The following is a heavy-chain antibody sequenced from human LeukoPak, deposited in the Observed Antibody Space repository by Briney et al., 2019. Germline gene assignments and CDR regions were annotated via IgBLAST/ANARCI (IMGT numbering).Heavy chain of an antibody. J-gene: IGHJ6*02. CDR1: GFTFDDYA. V-gene: IGHV3-43*02. D-gene: IGHD2-2*01. CDR2: ISGDGGST. Sequence: PGGSLRLSCAASGFTFDDYAMHWVRQAPGKGLEWVSLISGDGGSTYYADSVKGRFTISRDNSKNSLYLQMNSLRTEDTALYYCAKDITGSSRYYYEYGMDVWGQGTTVTVSS. CDR3: AKDITGSSRYYYEYGMDV.